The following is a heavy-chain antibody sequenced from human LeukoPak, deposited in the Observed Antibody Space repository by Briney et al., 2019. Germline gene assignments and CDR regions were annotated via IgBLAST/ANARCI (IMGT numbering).Heavy chain of an antibody. D-gene: IGHD3-10*01. J-gene: IGHJ4*02. V-gene: IGHV4-39*01. Sequence: SETLSLTCTVSGGSISSSSYYWGWIRQPPGKGLEWIGSIYYSGSTHYNPSLKSRVTISVDTSKNQFSLKLSSVTAADTAVYYCARSDGLWFGELFGYWGQGTLVIVSS. CDR1: GGSISSSSYY. CDR3: ARSDGLWFGELFGY. CDR2: IYYSGST.